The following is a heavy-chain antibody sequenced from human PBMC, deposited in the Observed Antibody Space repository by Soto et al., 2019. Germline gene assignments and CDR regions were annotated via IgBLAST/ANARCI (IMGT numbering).Heavy chain of an antibody. CDR3: AKDIVVVPAAGDAFAI. Sequence: LRLSCAASGFTFSNYAMSWVRQTPGKGLEWVSAISGNAGSTYYADSVKGRFTISRDNSKNTLYLQMNSLRAEDTAIYYCAKDIVVVPAAGDAFAIWGQGTMVTVSS. J-gene: IGHJ3*02. D-gene: IGHD2-2*01. V-gene: IGHV3-23*01. CDR2: ISGNAGST. CDR1: GFTFSNYA.